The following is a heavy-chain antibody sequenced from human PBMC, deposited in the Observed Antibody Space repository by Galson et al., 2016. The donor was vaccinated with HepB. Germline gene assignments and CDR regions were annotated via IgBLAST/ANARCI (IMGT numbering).Heavy chain of an antibody. J-gene: IGHJ3*02. D-gene: IGHD3-16*01. V-gene: IGHV4-39*01. CDR2: IYYSGNT. CDR1: GGAISSTDDY. Sequence: SETLSLTCTVSGGAISSTDDYWGWIRQPPGKGLVWIGSIYYSGNTYYNSSLKRRVTISVDTSNNQFSLNVSSVTASDSAVSYCARHVGRGGTDAFDIWGQGTMVSVSS. CDR3: ARHVGRGGTDAFDI.